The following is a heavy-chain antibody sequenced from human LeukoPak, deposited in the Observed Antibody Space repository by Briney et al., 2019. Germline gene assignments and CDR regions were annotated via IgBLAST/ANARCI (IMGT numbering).Heavy chain of an antibody. Sequence: PSETLSLTCTVSGVSIRSSSYYWGWIRQPPGKGLEWIGNVYYSGSSYCNPSLKSRVTISVDSSKNQFSLKLTSVTAADTAIYYCATRSYFYHYMDVWGKGTTVTVSS. CDR2: VYYSGSS. CDR1: GVSIRSSSYY. CDR3: ATRSYFYHYMDV. J-gene: IGHJ6*03. V-gene: IGHV4-39*01.